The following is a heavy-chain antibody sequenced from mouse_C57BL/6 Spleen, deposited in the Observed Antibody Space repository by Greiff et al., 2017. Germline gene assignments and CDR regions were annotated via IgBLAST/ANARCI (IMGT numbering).Heavy chain of an antibody. D-gene: IGHD2-3*01. CDR3: ARGGYDGYYVSYAMDY. Sequence: QVQLQQSGAELARPGASVKLSCKASGYTFTSYGISWVKQRTGQGLEWIGEIYPRSGNTYYNEKFKGKATLTADKSSSTAYMELRSLTSEDSAVYFCARGGYDGYYVSYAMDYWGQGTSVTVSS. J-gene: IGHJ4*01. CDR1: GYTFTSYG. V-gene: IGHV1-81*01. CDR2: IYPRSGNT.